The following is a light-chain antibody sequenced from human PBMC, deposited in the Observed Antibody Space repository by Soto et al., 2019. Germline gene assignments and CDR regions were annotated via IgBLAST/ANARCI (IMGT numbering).Light chain of an antibody. CDR3: LQDYNLPWT. J-gene: IGKJ1*01. CDR2: AAS. Sequence: MSLSSFSLSKTVGDRVTITGRASQGISNDLGWYQQKPGKAPKLLIYAASSLQSGVPSRFSGSGSGTDFTLTISSLQPEDFATYYCLQDYNLPWTFGQGTRADI. CDR1: QGISND. V-gene: IGKV1-6*01.